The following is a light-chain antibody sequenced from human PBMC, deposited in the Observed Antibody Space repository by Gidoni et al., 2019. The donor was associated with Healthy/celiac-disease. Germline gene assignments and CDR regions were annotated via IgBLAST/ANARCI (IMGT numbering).Light chain of an antibody. V-gene: IGKV3-11*01. CDR1: QSVRSY. CDR2: DAS. Sequence: EMVLTQSPATLSLSPGERATLSCRASQSVRSYLAWYQHKPGQDHRLLIYDASNRATGIPARFCGSGSGTDFTLTISSLEPQDFAVYYCQLRSNWPPLYTFGQGTKLEIK. J-gene: IGKJ2*01. CDR3: QLRSNWPPLYT.